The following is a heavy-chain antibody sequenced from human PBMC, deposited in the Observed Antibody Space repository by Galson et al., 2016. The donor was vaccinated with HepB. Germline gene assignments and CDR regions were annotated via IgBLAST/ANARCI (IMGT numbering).Heavy chain of an antibody. CDR2: ISGSGGSA. CDR1: GFTFDSYA. Sequence: SLRLSCAASGFTFDSYAMNWVCQAPGKGLEWVSAISGSGGSAYYAESVKGRFTISRVNFKNTQYLQMDSLRVEDTALYFCAKDGTYDSTGYKIEYWGQGTLVTVSS. CDR3: AKDGTYDSTGYKIEY. D-gene: IGHD3-22*01. J-gene: IGHJ4*02. V-gene: IGHV3-23*01.